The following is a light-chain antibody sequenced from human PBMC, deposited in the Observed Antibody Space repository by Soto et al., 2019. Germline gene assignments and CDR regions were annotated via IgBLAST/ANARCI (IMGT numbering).Light chain of an antibody. CDR3: CSYAGGSTLYV. CDR2: EVS. Sequence: VLTQPASVSGSPGQSITISCTGASSDVGAYNLVSWYQQHPGKAPKLMISEVSQRPSGVSNRFSGSKSGNAASLTISGLQAEDEADYYCCSYAGGSTLYVFGTGTKVTVL. J-gene: IGLJ1*01. V-gene: IGLV2-23*02. CDR1: SSDVGAYNL.